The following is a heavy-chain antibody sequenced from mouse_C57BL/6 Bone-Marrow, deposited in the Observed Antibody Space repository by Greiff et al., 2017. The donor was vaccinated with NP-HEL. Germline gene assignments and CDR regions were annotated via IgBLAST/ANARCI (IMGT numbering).Heavy chain of an antibody. CDR2: ISYDGSN. CDR3: ARATVVAGGDFDY. CDR1: GYSITSGYY. J-gene: IGHJ2*01. Sequence: EVQVVESGPGLVKPSQSLSLTCSVTGYSITSGYYWNWIRQFPGNKLEWMGYISYDGSNNYNPSLKNRISITRDTSKNQFFLKLNSVTTEDTATYYCARATVVAGGDFDYWGQGTTLTVSS. V-gene: IGHV3-6*01. D-gene: IGHD1-1*01.